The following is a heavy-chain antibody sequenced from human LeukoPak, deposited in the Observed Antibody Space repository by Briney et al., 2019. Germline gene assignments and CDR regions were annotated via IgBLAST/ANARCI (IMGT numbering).Heavy chain of an antibody. CDR3: ASRYRGYSYDSWPFDY. CDR1: GFTVSSNY. Sequence: GGSLRLSCAASGFTVSSNYMSWVRQAPGKGLEWVSALYSGDTTYYANSVKGRFTISRDNSKNMLYLQMNSLRAEDTAVYYCASRYRGYSYDSWPFDYWGQGTLVTVSS. CDR2: LYSGDTT. J-gene: IGHJ4*02. D-gene: IGHD5-18*01. V-gene: IGHV3-53*01.